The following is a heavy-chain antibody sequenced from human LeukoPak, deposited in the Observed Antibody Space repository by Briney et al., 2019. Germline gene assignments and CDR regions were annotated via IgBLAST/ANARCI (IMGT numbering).Heavy chain of an antibody. J-gene: IGHJ4*02. CDR3: ARDPSGNCSGGSCYR. Sequence: PGGSLRLSCAASGFTFSSYAMSWVRQAPGKGLEWVSAISGSGGSTYYADSVKGRFTISRDNSKNTLYLQMNSLGAEDTAVYYCARDPSGNCSGGSCYRWGQGTLVTVSS. V-gene: IGHV3-23*01. CDR2: ISGSGGST. D-gene: IGHD2-15*01. CDR1: GFTFSSYA.